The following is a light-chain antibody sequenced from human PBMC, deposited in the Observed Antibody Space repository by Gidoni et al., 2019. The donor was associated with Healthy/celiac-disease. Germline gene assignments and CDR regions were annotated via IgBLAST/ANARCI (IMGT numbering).Light chain of an antibody. CDR3: QQYNNWPPWT. V-gene: IGKV3-15*01. Sequence: ELVLTQSPATLSVSPGDRATLSDRASQSISTNLAWYQQKPGQTPRLLIYGASTRATGIPSRFRGSGSGTDFTLTISSLRSEDFAIYYCQQYNNWPPWTFXXXTKVEIK. CDR2: GAS. J-gene: IGKJ1*01. CDR1: QSISTN.